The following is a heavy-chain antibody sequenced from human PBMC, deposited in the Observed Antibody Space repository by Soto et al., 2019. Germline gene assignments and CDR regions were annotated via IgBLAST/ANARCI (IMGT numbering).Heavy chain of an antibody. CDR3: ASRNSGSHQVGGAYYGMDV. Sequence: GESLKISCKGSGYSFTSYWISWVRQMPGKGLEWMGRIDPSDSYTNYSPSFQGHVTISADKSISTAYLQWSSLKASDTAMYYCASRNSGSHQVGGAYYGMDVWGQGTTVTVSS. D-gene: IGHD1-26*01. V-gene: IGHV5-10-1*01. J-gene: IGHJ6*02. CDR1: GYSFTSYW. CDR2: IDPSDSYT.